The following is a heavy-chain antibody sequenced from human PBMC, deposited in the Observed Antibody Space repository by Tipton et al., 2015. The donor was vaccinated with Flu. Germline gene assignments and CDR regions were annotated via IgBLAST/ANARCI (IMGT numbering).Heavy chain of an antibody. D-gene: IGHD5-18*01. CDR3: ATGKRGYSYLGHPHDPFDY. Sequence: QLVQSGAEVKKPGSSVKVSCKASGGTFSSYAISWVRQAPGQGLEWMGGIIPIFGTANYAQKFQGRVTITADESTSTAYMELSSLRSEDTAVYYCATGKRGYSYLGHPHDPFDYWGQGTLVTVSS. CDR1: GGTFSSYA. V-gene: IGHV1-69*01. J-gene: IGHJ4*02. CDR2: IIPIFGTA.